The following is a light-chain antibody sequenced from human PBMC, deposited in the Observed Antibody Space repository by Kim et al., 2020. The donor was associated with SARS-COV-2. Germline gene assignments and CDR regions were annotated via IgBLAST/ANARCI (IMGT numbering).Light chain of an antibody. J-gene: IGKJ1*01. CDR1: QSVGSSY. CDR2: GAS. Sequence: PGERATLSCRASQSVGSSYLAWYQQKFGQAPRLLISGASSRATGIPDRFSGSGSGTDFTLTISRLEPEDFAVYYCQQYGSSPRTFGQGTKVDI. V-gene: IGKV3-20*01. CDR3: QQYGSSPRT.